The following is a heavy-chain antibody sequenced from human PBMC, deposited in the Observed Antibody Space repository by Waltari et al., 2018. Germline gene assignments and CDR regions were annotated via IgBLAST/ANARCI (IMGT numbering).Heavy chain of an antibody. D-gene: IGHD3-10*01. V-gene: IGHV3-33*01. CDR1: GFTFSSYG. CDR3: VRGRARRGLAGADTVDDWFDT. CDR2: IWYDGSNK. Sequence: QVQLVESGGGVVQPGRSLRLSCAASGFTFSSYGMPWVRQAPGKGLEWVAVIWYDGSNKYYADSVKGRFTVSRDNTENTLYLQMNSLRVEDTAIYYCVRGRARRGLAGADTVDDWFDTWGQGTLVTVSS. J-gene: IGHJ5*02.